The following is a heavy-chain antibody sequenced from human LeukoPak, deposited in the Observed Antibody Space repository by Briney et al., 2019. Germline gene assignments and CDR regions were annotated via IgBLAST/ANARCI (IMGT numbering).Heavy chain of an antibody. J-gene: IGHJ5*02. D-gene: IGHD2-2*01. CDR1: GGSISSYY. Sequence: KPSETLSLTCTVSGGSISSYYWSWIRQPPGKGLEWIGYIYYSGSTNYNPSLKSRVTISVDTSKNQFSLKLSSVTAADTAVYYCARGEGSTSFNWFDPWGQGTLVTVSS. V-gene: IGHV4-59*01. CDR2: IYYSGST. CDR3: ARGEGSTSFNWFDP.